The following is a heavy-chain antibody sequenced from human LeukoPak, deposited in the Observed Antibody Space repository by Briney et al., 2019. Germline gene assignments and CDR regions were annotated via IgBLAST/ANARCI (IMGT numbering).Heavy chain of an antibody. V-gene: IGHV4-34*01. J-gene: IGHJ5*02. D-gene: IGHD3-16*01. CDR1: GGSFSGYY. CDR2: INHSGST. CDR3: ARLYPQGA. Sequence: SETLSLTCAVYGGSFSGYYWSWIRQPPGKGLEWIGEINHSGSTNYNPSLKSRVTISVDTSKNQFSLRLSSVTAADTAVYYCARLYPQGAWGQGTLVIVSS.